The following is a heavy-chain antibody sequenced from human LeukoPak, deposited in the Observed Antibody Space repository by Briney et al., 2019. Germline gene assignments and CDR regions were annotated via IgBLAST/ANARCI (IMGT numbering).Heavy chain of an antibody. Sequence: PSETLSLTCAVYGGSFSGYYWSWIRQPPGKGLEWIGEINHSGSTNYNPSLKSRVTISVDTSKNQFSLNLNSVTAADTAVYYCAREGPLGKYYDYWGQGTLVTVSS. V-gene: IGHV4-34*01. CDR2: INHSGST. CDR1: GGSFSGYY. D-gene: IGHD3-16*01. J-gene: IGHJ4*02. CDR3: AREGPLGKYYDY.